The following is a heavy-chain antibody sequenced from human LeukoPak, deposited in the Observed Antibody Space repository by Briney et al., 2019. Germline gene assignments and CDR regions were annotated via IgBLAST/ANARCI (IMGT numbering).Heavy chain of an antibody. Sequence: ASVKVSFKASGYTFTDYYLQLLRQAPGQGLEWMGWINPNSGGAKYAQKFQGRVTMTRDTSINTAYMELSRVRYDDTALYYCARDVIVGATTGPNYWGQGTLVTVSS. V-gene: IGHV1-2*02. CDR3: ARDVIVGATTGPNY. CDR2: INPNSGGA. J-gene: IGHJ4*02. CDR1: GYTFTDYY. D-gene: IGHD1-26*01.